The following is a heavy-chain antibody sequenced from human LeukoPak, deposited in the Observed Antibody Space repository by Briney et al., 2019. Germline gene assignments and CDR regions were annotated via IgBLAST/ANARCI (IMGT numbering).Heavy chain of an antibody. CDR2: INHSGST. Sequence: SETLSLTCAVYGGPFSGYYWSWIRQPPGKGLEWIGEINHSGSTNYNPSLKRRVTISVDTSKNQFSLKLSSVTAADTAVYYCACAKDSSGYSDAFDIWGQGTMVTVSS. V-gene: IGHV4-34*01. D-gene: IGHD3-22*01. CDR1: GGPFSGYY. CDR3: ACAKDSSGYSDAFDI. J-gene: IGHJ3*02.